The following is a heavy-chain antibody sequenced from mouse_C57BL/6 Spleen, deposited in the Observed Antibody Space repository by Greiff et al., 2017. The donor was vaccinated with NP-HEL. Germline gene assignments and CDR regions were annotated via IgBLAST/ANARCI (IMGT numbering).Heavy chain of an antibody. Sequence: QVQLQQPGAELVKPGASVKMSCKASGYTFTSYWITWVKQRPGQGLEWIGDIYPGSGSTNYNEKFKSKATLTVDTSSSTAYMQLSSLTSEDSAVYYCARDGEGGSSFFAYWGQGTLVTVSA. CDR2: IYPGSGST. V-gene: IGHV1-55*01. D-gene: IGHD1-1*01. CDR1: GYTFTSYW. CDR3: ARDGEGGSSFFAY. J-gene: IGHJ3*01.